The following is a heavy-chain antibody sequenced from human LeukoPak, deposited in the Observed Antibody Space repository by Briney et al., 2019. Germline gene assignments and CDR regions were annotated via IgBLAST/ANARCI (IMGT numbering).Heavy chain of an antibody. Sequence: SETLSLTCAVYGGPFSGYYWSWIRQPPGKGLEWIGEINHSGSTNYNPSLKSRVTISVDTSKNQFSLKLSSVTAADTAVYYCARETGVCSSTSCYSRTYGMDVWGQGTTVTVSS. CDR2: INHSGST. V-gene: IGHV4-34*01. D-gene: IGHD2-2*01. J-gene: IGHJ6*02. CDR3: ARETGVCSSTSCYSRTYGMDV. CDR1: GGPFSGYY.